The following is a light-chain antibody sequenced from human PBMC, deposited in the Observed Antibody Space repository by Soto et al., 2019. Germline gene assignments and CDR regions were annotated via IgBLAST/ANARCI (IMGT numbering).Light chain of an antibody. Sequence: NFMLTQPHSVSESPGKTVIISCTRSSGSIASNCVQWFQQRPGSSPTTLIYVDKQRPSGVPDRFSGSIDSSSNSASLTISGLKTEDEADYYCQSYDSSNPSWVFGGGTKLTVL. CDR3: QSYDSSNPSWV. CDR2: VDK. CDR1: SGSIASNC. J-gene: IGLJ3*02. V-gene: IGLV6-57*01.